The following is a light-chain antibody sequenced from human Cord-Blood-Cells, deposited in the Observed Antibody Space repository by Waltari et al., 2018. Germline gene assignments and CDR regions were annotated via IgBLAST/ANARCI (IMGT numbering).Light chain of an antibody. CDR1: QSVSSSY. V-gene: IGKV3-20*01. CDR3: QQYGSSPLYT. Sequence: EIVLTQSPGTLSLSPGERATLSCRASQSVSSSYLAWYQQKPGQAPRLLIYGASSRANGIPDRVSGSGSGTDFTVTISRLEPEDFAVYYCQQYGSSPLYTFGQGTKLEIK. J-gene: IGKJ2*01. CDR2: GAS.